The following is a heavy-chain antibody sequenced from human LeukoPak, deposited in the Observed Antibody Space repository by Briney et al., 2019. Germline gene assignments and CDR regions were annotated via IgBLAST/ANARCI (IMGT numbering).Heavy chain of an antibody. V-gene: IGHV3-23*01. CDR2: VSGNGGTT. D-gene: IGHD2-15*01. CDR1: GFTFNNYA. CDR3: ARGVAGRYCAGGSCPALVY. Sequence: GGSLRLSCAAFGFTFNNYAMNWVRQAPGKGLEWVSAVSGNGGTTYYADSVKGRFTISRDNSKNTVNLQINNLRDEDTARYYCARGVAGRYCAGGSCPALVYWGQGTLVTVSS. J-gene: IGHJ4*02.